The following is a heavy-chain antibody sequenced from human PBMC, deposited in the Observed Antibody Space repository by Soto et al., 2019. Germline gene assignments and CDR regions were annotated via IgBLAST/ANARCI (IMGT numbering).Heavy chain of an antibody. J-gene: IGHJ6*02. CDR3: AKVGPSYYYGMDV. D-gene: IGHD1-26*01. Sequence: GSLRRACAASGLDFSSEVMCWVRQAPGKGLAWVSSISGSGLTIYHADSMRGRFAISRDNSKNSLYLQLNNLRVDDTAVYYCAKVGPSYYYGMDVWGQGTTVTVSS. V-gene: IGHV3-23*01. CDR1: GLDFSSEV. CDR2: ISGSGLTI.